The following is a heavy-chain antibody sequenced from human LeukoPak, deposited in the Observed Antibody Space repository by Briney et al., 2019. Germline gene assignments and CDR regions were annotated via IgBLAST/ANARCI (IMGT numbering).Heavy chain of an antibody. CDR3: ARHVVRGVLV. CDR1: GGSFSGYY. CDR2: INHSGST. J-gene: IGHJ4*02. V-gene: IGHV4-34*01. D-gene: IGHD3-10*01. Sequence: PSETLSLTCAVYGGSFSGYYWSWIRQPPGKGLEWIGEINHSGSTNYNPSLKSRVTISVDTSKNQFSLKLSSVTAADTAVYYCARHVVRGVLVWGQGTLVTVSS.